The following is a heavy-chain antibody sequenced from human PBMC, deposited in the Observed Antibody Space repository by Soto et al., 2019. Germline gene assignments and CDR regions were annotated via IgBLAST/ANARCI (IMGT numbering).Heavy chain of an antibody. Sequence: GGSLRLSCAASEFTFSNYAMSWVRQAPGKGLEWVSSISDNGGTTYYADSVKGRFTISRDNSKNTLYLQMNSLRAEDTAVYYCAKDPQQLTVSFDYWGPGPQVTLAS. CDR3: AKDPQQLTVSFDY. CDR1: EFTFSNYA. J-gene: IGHJ4*02. D-gene: IGHD6-13*01. V-gene: IGHV3-23*01. CDR2: ISDNGGTT.